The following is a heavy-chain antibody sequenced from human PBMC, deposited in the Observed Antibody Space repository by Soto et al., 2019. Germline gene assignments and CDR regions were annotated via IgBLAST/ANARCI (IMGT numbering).Heavy chain of an antibody. Sequence: PGGSLRLSCAASGFTFSSYGMNWVRQAPGKGLEWVSYMTSSGSTIYYADSVKGRFTISRDNAKNSLYLQINSLSAEAPAFYYCASLLTMIVVVPPPWGQGTLVTVSS. CDR3: ASLLTMIVVVPPP. J-gene: IGHJ5*02. D-gene: IGHD3-22*01. CDR2: MTSSGSTI. V-gene: IGHV3-48*03. CDR1: GFTFSSYG.